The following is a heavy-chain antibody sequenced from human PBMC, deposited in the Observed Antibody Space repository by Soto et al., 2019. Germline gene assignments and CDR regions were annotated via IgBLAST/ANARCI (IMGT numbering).Heavy chain of an antibody. CDR2: IFSNDEK. CDR1: GFSLSNARMG. V-gene: IGHV2-26*01. D-gene: IGHD6-13*01. CDR3: ARLPAAGTLAPSHYGMDV. J-gene: IGHJ6*02. Sequence: QVTLKESGPVLVKPTETLTLTCTVSGFSLSNARMGVSWIRQPPGKALEWLAHIFSNDEKSYSTSLKSRLTIPKDTSKRHVVLTMTNMDPVDTATYYCARLPAAGTLAPSHYGMDVWGQGTTVTVSS.